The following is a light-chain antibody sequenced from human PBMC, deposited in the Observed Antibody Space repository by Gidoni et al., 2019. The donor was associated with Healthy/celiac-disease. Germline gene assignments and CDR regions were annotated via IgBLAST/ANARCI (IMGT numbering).Light chain of an antibody. CDR2: DVS. V-gene: IGLV2-14*03. J-gene: IGLJ2*01. CDR3: SSDTSSSVV. Sequence: QSALTQPAYVSGSPGQSITISCTGTCRDVGGYNYVSWYQQHPGKAHKLMIYDVSNRPSGVSSLFSDSKSGNTASLTISGLQAEDEADYYCSSDTSSSVVFGGGTKLTVL. CDR1: CRDVGGYNY.